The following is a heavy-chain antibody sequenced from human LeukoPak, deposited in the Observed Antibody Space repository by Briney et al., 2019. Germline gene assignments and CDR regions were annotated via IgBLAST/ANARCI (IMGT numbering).Heavy chain of an antibody. V-gene: IGHV4-39*01. CDR3: ARHAVGSVSYNFDY. Sequence: KPSETLSLTCTVSGDSISTSAYYWGWIRQPPGKGLEWIGTIYYSGSTYYNPSLKSRVTISVDTSKNQFSLKLSSVTAADTAMYYCARHAVGSVSYNFDYWGQGILVTVSS. CDR1: GDSISTSAYY. CDR2: IYYSGST. D-gene: IGHD3-10*01. J-gene: IGHJ4*02.